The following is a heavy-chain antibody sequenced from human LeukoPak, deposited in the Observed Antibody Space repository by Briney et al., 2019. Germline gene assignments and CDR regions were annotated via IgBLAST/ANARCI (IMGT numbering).Heavy chain of an antibody. D-gene: IGHD3-3*01. V-gene: IGHV1-46*01. CDR3: ERVGVFGVVIIPVFMGFDP. CDR1: GYTFTSHY. Sequence: GASVKVSCTASGYTFTSHYMHWVRQAPGEGLEWMGIIHPSGGSTTYAQKLQGRVTMTTDTSTSTAYMELRSLRSDDTAVYYCERVGVFGVVIIPVFMGFDPWGQGTLVTVSS. J-gene: IGHJ5*02. CDR2: IHPSGGST.